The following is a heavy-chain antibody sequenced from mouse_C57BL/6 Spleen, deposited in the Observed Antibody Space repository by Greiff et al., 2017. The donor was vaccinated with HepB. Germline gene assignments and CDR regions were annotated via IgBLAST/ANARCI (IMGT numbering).Heavy chain of an antibody. V-gene: IGHV1-26*01. CDR2: INPNNGGT. J-gene: IGHJ2*01. D-gene: IGHD2-4*01. CDR1: GYTFTDYY. Sequence: EVQLQQSGPELVKPGASVKISCKASGYTFTDYYMNWVKQSHGKSLEWIGDINPNNGGTSYNQKFKGKATLTVDKSSSTAYMELRSLTSEDSAVDYCARGGDDYQDYWGQGTTLTVSS. CDR3: ARGGDDYQDY.